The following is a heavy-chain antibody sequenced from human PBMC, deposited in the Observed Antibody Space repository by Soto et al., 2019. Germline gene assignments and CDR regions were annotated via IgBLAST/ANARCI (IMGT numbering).Heavy chain of an antibody. J-gene: IGHJ4*02. CDR3: AKDRYYDILTGSDY. V-gene: IGHV3-30*18. D-gene: IGHD3-9*01. CDR2: ISYDGSNK. CDR1: GFTFSSYG. Sequence: QVQLVESGGGVVQPGRSLRLSCAASGFTFSSYGMHWVRQAPGKGLERVAVISYDGSNKYYADSVKGRFTISRDNSKNTLYLQMNSLRAEDTAVYYCAKDRYYDILTGSDYWGQGTLVTASS.